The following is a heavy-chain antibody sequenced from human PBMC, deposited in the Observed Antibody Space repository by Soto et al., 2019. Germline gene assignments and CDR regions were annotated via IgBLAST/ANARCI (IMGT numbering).Heavy chain of an antibody. V-gene: IGHV3-30*18. CDR2: ISYDGSNK. Sequence: QVQLVESGGGVVQPGRSLRLSCAASGFTFSSYGMHWVRQAPGKGLEWVAVISYDGSNKYYADSVKGRFTISRDNSKNTLYLQMNSLSAEDTAVYYCAKGFFRQLGAFDYWGQGTLVTVSS. CDR1: GFTFSSYG. CDR3: AKGFFRQLGAFDY. J-gene: IGHJ4*02. D-gene: IGHD6-6*01.